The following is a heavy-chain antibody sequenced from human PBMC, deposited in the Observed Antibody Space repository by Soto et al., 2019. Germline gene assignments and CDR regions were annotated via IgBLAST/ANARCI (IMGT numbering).Heavy chain of an antibody. J-gene: IGHJ4*02. Sequence: EVQLVESGGGLVQPGGSLRLSCAASGFTFSSYWMHWVRQAPGKGLVWVSRIDSDGSSTSYVDSVKGRFTISRDNAKNMLHLQMNSLRAEDTAMYYWARTISGSGSYFSYFDYWGQGTLVTVSS. V-gene: IGHV3-74*01. CDR2: IDSDGSST. CDR3: ARTISGSGSYFSYFDY. D-gene: IGHD3-10*01. CDR1: GFTFSSYW.